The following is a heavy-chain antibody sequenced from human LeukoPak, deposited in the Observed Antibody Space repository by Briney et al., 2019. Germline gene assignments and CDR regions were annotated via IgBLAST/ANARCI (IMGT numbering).Heavy chain of an antibody. CDR3: AKRQGPDSGSYDYFDP. CDR2: IHSNGYT. J-gene: IGHJ5*02. Sequence: PLETLSLTCTVSGGSISSYYWSWIRQPPGQGLEWIAYIHSNGYTNYNPSLKSRVTISVDTSKNQFSLKVTSVTAADSAVYYCAKRQGPDSGSYDYFDPWGQGTLVIVSS. CDR1: GGSISSYY. D-gene: IGHD1-26*01. V-gene: IGHV4-4*09.